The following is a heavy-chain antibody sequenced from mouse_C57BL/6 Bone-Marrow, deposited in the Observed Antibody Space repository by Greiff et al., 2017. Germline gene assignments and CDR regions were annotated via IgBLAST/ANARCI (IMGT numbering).Heavy chain of an antibody. CDR3: ARLWDMDY. V-gene: IGHV1-50*01. J-gene: IGHJ4*01. CDR2: IGPSDSYT. Sequence: QVQLQQPGAELVKPGASVKLSCKASGYTFTSYWMQWVKQRPGQGLEWIGEIGPSDSYTNYNQKFKGKATLTVDTYSSTAYMQRSSLTSEDSAVYYCARLWDMDYWGQGTSVTVSS. D-gene: IGHD4-1*01. CDR1: GYTFTSYW.